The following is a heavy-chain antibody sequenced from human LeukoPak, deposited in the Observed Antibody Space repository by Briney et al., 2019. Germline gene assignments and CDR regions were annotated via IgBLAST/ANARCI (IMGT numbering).Heavy chain of an antibody. CDR3: AKKYYYDSSGYPFDY. Sequence: GGSLRLHCAATGFTFSSYAMSWVRQAPGKGLEWVSAISGSGGSTYYADSVKGRFTISRDNSKNTLYLQMNSLRAEDTAVYYCAKKYYYDSSGYPFDYWGQGTLVTVSS. CDR2: ISGSGGST. CDR1: GFTFSSYA. D-gene: IGHD3-22*01. J-gene: IGHJ4*02. V-gene: IGHV3-23*01.